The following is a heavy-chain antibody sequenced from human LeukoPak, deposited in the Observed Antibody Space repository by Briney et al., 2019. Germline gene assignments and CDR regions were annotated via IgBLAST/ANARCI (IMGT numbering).Heavy chain of an antibody. CDR1: GFTFISYV. Sequence: GGSLRLSCAASGFTFISYVMHWVRQAPGKGREWVALISYDGSNKYYADTVKGRFTISRDNSKNTLYLQMNSLRAEDTAVYYCANSEDYYGGNSGAFGIWGQGTMVTVSS. CDR3: ANSEDYYGGNSGAFGI. V-gene: IGHV3-30*18. J-gene: IGHJ3*02. CDR2: ISYDGSNK. D-gene: IGHD4-23*01.